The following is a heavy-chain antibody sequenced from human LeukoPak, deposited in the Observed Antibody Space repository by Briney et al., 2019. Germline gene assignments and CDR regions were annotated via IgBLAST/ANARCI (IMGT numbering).Heavy chain of an antibody. CDR3: ARGGGLDV. D-gene: IGHD3-16*01. V-gene: IGHV3-7*03. CDR2: INHNGNVN. CDR1: GFTFSSYG. Sequence: GGSLRLSCAASGFTFSSYGMNWARQTPGKGLEWVASINHNGNVNYYVDSVKGRFTISRDNAKNSLYLQMSNLRAEDTAVYFCARGGGLDVWGQGATVTVSS. J-gene: IGHJ6*02.